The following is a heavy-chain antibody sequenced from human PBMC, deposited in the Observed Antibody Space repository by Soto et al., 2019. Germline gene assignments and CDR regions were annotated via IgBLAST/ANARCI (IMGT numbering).Heavy chain of an antibody. Sequence: PGGSLRLSCAASGFTFSDYGIDWIRQAPGKGLEWVAVISHEGGTQYYADSVRGRFTASRDNSKNILYLQMDSLRPEDTAVYFCAKEGSPKVSRWDDYSGQGTLVTVSS. CDR1: GFTFSDYG. J-gene: IGHJ4*02. V-gene: IGHV3-30*18. CDR3: AKEGSPKVSRWDDY. D-gene: IGHD1-26*01. CDR2: ISHEGGTQ.